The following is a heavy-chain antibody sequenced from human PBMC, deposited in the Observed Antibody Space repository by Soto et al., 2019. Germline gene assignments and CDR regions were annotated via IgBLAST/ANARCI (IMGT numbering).Heavy chain of an antibody. V-gene: IGHV4-34*01. CDR1: GGSFSGYY. CDR3: VRIHRFKNWN. J-gene: IGHJ4*02. D-gene: IGHD1-1*01. Sequence: SETLSLTCAVYGGSFSGYYWSWIRQPPGKGLEWIGEINHSGSTNYNPSLKSRVTISVDTSKNQFSLKLSSVTAADTAVYYCVRIHRFKNWNWGQGTLVTVSS. CDR2: INHSGST.